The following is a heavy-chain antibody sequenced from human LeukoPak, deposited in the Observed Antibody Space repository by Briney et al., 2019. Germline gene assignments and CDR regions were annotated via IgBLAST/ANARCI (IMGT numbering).Heavy chain of an antibody. Sequence: GGSLRLSCAASGFTFSSYAMSWVRQAPGKGLEWVSPISGSVGSTYYADSLKGRFTISRDNSKNTLYLQMNSLRAGDTAVYYCPKDTVSGDFDYWGQGTLVTVSS. J-gene: IGHJ4*02. CDR2: ISGSVGST. CDR3: PKDTVSGDFDY. CDR1: GFTFSSYA. V-gene: IGHV3-23*01. D-gene: IGHD3-10*01.